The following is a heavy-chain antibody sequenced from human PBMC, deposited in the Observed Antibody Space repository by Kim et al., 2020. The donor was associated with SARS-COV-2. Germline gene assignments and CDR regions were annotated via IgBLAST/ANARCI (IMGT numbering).Heavy chain of an antibody. CDR3: AREIVVVAAIPPKDYYYGMDV. CDR1: GFTFSSYA. J-gene: IGHJ6*02. D-gene: IGHD2-15*01. CDR2: ISYDGSNK. V-gene: IGHV3-30*04. Sequence: GGSLRLSCAASGFTFSSYAMHWVRQAPGKGLEWVAVISYDGSNKYYADSVKGRFTISRDNSKNTLYLQMNSLRAEDTAVYYCAREIVVVAAIPPKDYYYGMDVWGQGTTVTVSS.